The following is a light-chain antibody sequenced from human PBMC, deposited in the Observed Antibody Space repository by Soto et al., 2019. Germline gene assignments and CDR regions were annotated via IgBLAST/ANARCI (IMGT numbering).Light chain of an antibody. CDR2: DAS. CDR1: QSVSSY. Sequence: EIVLTQSPATLSLSPGERATLSCRASQSVSSYLAWYQQKPGQAPRFLIYDASNRATGIPARFSGSGSGTDFTLTISSLEPEDFAVYYCQQRSHWPWTFGQGTKVEIK. J-gene: IGKJ1*01. V-gene: IGKV3-11*01. CDR3: QQRSHWPWT.